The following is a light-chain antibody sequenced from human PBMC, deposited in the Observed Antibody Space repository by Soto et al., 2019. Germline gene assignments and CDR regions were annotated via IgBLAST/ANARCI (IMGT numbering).Light chain of an antibody. V-gene: IGKV1-9*01. CDR3: QQLNSYPIT. CDR2: AAS. CDR1: QGISSY. J-gene: IGKJ5*01. Sequence: DIQLTQSPSFLSASVGDRVTITCRASQGISSYLAWYQQKPGKAPKLLIYAASTLQSGVPSRFSGSGSGTEFPLTISSLQPGDFATYYCQQLNSYPITFGQGTRLEIK.